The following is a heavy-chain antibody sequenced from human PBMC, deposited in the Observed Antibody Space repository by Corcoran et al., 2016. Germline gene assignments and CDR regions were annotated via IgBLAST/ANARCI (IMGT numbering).Heavy chain of an antibody. D-gene: IGHD4-17*01. CDR3: ATTRGTTVVTPDDY. J-gene: IGHJ4*02. V-gene: IGHV3-30*03. Sequence: VQLVESGGGLIQPGGSLRLSCEASGFIVRGTYVSWVRQAPGKGLEWVAVISYDGSNKYYADSVKGRFTISRDNSKNTLYLQMNSLRAEDTAVYYCATTRGTTVVTPDDYWGQGTLVTVSS. CDR1: GFIVRGTY. CDR2: ISYDGSNK.